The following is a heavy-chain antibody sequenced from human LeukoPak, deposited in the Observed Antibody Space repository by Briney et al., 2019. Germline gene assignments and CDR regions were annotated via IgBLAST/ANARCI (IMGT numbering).Heavy chain of an antibody. CDR1: GFTFSSYG. D-gene: IGHD4-17*01. V-gene: IGHV3-33*01. CDR2: IWHDGKHK. Sequence: PGRSLRLSCAASGFTFSSYGMHWVRQAPGKGLGWVAVIWHDGKHKFYTDSVKGRFTISRDNSRNTLYLQMNSLKVEDTAVYYCARDFRDYRDYVAYFDSWGQGTLVTVSS. CDR3: ARDFRDYRDYVAYFDS. J-gene: IGHJ4*02.